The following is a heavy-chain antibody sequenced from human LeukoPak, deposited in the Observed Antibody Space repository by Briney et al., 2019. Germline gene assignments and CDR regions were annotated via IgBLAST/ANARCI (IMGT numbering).Heavy chain of an antibody. D-gene: IGHD2-2*01. CDR2: ITDNGGGT. J-gene: IGHJ4*02. CDR3: AKGSSASRPYYFDY. V-gene: IGHV3-23*01. CDR1: GFSFSTYT. Sequence: GGSLRLSCAASGFSFSTYTMNWVRQAPGEGLDWISAITDNGGGTYYADSVKGRFTIPRDNSKNTLYLQMNSLRVEDTAVYYCAKGSSASRPYYFDYWGQGTLVTVSS.